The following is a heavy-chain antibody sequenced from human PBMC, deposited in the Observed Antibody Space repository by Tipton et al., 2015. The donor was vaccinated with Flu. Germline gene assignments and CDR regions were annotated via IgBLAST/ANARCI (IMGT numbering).Heavy chain of an antibody. D-gene: IGHD6-19*01. Sequence: GSLRLSCSASGFTFSTCAMHWVRQAPGKGLEYLSGVSGDETNTFYADSVKGRFTISRDNAKNSLYLQMNSLRAEDTAVYYCASAVADPAGYWGQGTLVTVSS. V-gene: IGHV3-64*04. J-gene: IGHJ4*02. CDR1: GFTFSTCA. CDR2: VSGDETNT. CDR3: ASAVADPAGY.